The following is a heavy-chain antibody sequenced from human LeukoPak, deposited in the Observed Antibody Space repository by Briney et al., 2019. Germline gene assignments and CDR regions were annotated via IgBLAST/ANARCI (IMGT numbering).Heavy chain of an antibody. Sequence: GGSLRLSCAASGFTFSRYAMYWVRQAPGKGLEWVAVIWHDGSNEYYADSVKGRFTISRDNAKNSLYLQMDSLRVEDTAVYYCARATTASARDHWGQGTLVTVSS. CDR3: ARATTASARDH. D-gene: IGHD1-14*01. CDR2: IWHDGSNE. CDR1: GFTFSRYA. V-gene: IGHV3-33*07. J-gene: IGHJ4*02.